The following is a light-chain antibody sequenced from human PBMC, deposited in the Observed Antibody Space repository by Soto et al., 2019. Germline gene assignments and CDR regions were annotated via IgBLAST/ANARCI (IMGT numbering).Light chain of an antibody. CDR1: SSNIGSNY. CDR3: QSYDSSLSGSGV. J-gene: IGLJ3*02. V-gene: IGLV1-47*01. CDR2: RNN. Sequence: QSVLTQPPSASGTPGQRVTISCSGSSSNIGSNYVYWYQQLPGTAPKLLIYRNNQRPSGVPDRFSGSKSGTSASLAITGLQAEDEADYYCQSYDSSLSGSGVFGGGTKVTVL.